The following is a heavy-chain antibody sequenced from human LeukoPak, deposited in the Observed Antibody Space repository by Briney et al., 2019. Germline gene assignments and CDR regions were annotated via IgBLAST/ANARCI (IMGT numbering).Heavy chain of an antibody. D-gene: IGHD3-22*01. CDR1: GGSMSSFC. CDR2: IYPSGNT. V-gene: IGHV4-59*08. CDR3: ARRSSGHPYFFDY. Sequence: SETLSLTCTVSGGSMSSFCWSWIRQFPGKGLEWIGYIYPSGNTNYNTSLKGRLTISADLSKNQFSLRLTSVTAADTAVYYCARRSSGHPYFFDYWGQGTLVTVSS. J-gene: IGHJ4*02.